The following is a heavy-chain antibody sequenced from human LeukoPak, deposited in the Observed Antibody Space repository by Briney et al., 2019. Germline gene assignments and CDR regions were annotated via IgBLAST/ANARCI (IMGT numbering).Heavy chain of an antibody. Sequence: SETLSLTCAVYGGSFSGYYWSWIRQPPGKGLEWIGEINHSGSTNYNPSLKSRVTISVDTSKNQFSLKLSSVTAADTAVYYCARGPRYYDFWGQGTMVTVSS. CDR3: ARGPRYYDF. V-gene: IGHV4-34*01. CDR1: GGSFSGYY. CDR2: INHSGST. D-gene: IGHD2-8*01. J-gene: IGHJ3*01.